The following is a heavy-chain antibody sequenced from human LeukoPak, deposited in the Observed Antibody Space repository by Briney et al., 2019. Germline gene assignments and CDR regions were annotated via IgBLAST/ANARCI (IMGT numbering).Heavy chain of an antibody. CDR3: ARREKFDYGLRY. D-gene: IGHD4-17*01. CDR1: GGSISSYY. CDR2: IYYSGST. Sequence: PSETLSLTCTVSGGSISSYYWSWIRQPPGKRLEWIGYIYYSGSTNYNPSLKSRVTISVDTSKNQFSLKLSSVTAADTAVYYCARREKFDYGLRYWGQGTLVTVSS. J-gene: IGHJ4*02. V-gene: IGHV4-59*08.